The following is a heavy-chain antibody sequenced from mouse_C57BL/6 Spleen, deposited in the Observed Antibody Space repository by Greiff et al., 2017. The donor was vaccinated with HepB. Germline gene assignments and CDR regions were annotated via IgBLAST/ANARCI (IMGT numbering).Heavy chain of an antibody. CDR3: ARGLTMVTRGAFAY. Sequence: EVQLVESGPGLVKPSQSLSLTCSVTGYSITSGYYWNWIRQFPGNKLEWMGYISYDGSNNYNPSLKNRISITRDPSKNQFFLKLNSVTTEDTATYYCARGLTMVTRGAFAYWGQGTLVTVSA. J-gene: IGHJ3*01. CDR1: GYSITSGYY. D-gene: IGHD2-2*01. V-gene: IGHV3-6*01. CDR2: ISYDGSN.